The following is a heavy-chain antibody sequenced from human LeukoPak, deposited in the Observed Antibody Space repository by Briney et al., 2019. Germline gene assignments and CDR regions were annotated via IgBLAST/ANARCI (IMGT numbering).Heavy chain of an antibody. CDR2: INTDGSST. D-gene: IGHD2-21*02. Sequence: PGGSLRLSCAASGFTFRNFWMHWVRQAPGKGLVWVSRINTDGSSTNYADSVKDRFTISRDNAKNTLYLQMNSLRAEDTAVYYCARDSAYCGGDCYSFDYWGQGTLVTVSS. CDR3: ARDSAYCGGDCYSFDY. J-gene: IGHJ4*02. CDR1: GFTFRNFW. V-gene: IGHV3-74*01.